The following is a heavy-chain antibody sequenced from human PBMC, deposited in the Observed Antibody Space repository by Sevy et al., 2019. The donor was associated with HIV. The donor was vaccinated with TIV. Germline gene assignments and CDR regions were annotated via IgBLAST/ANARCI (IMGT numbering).Heavy chain of an antibody. CDR3: ARGRDSGSYYNAFDI. J-gene: IGHJ3*02. D-gene: IGHD1-26*01. CDR1: GYTFTGYY. Sequence: ASVKVSCKASGYTFTGYYMHWVRQAPGQGLEWMGWINPNSGGTNYAQKFQGRVTMTRDTSISTAYMELSRLRSDDTAMYYCARGRDSGSYYNAFDIWGQGTMVTVSS. V-gene: IGHV1-2*02. CDR2: INPNSGGT.